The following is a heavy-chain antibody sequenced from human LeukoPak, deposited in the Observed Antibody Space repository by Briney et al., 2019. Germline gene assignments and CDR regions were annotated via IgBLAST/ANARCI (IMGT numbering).Heavy chain of an antibody. CDR3: AHGAMYQLDY. Sequence: QPGGSLRLSCAASGFTFSSYEMNWVRQAPGKGLEWVAVISYDGSNKYYADSVKGRFTISGDNSKNTLFLQMNSLRAEDTAVYYCAHGAMYQLDYWGQGTLVTVSS. J-gene: IGHJ4*02. D-gene: IGHD2-2*01. CDR1: GFTFSSYE. CDR2: ISYDGSNK. V-gene: IGHV3-30*04.